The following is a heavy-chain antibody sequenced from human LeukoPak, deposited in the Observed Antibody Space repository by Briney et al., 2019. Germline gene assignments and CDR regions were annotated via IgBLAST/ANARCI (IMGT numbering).Heavy chain of an antibody. CDR2: IWYDGSNK. CDR1: GFTFSSYG. CDR3: AKRGRDSSGYYGY. D-gene: IGHD3-22*01. Sequence: GGSLRLSCAASGFTFSSYGMHWVRQAPGKGLEWVAVIWYDGSNKYYADSVKGRFTISRDNSKNTLYLQMNSLSAEDTAVYYCAKRGRDSSGYYGYWGQGTLVTVSS. V-gene: IGHV3-33*06. J-gene: IGHJ4*02.